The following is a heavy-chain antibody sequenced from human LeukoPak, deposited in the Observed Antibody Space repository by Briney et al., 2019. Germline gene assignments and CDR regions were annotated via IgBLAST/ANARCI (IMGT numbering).Heavy chain of an antibody. J-gene: IGHJ4*02. CDR1: GGSFSGYY. V-gene: IGHV4-34*01. Sequence: ASETLSLTCAVYGGSFSGYYWNWIPQPPEKGLEWIGEINHSGSTNYNPSLKSRVTISVDTSKNQFSLKLSSVTAADTAVYYCARGRDIVVVPAADVDTAMVYYFDYWGQGTLVTVSS. D-gene: IGHD2-2*01. CDR2: INHSGST. CDR3: ARGRDIVVVPAADVDTAMVYYFDY.